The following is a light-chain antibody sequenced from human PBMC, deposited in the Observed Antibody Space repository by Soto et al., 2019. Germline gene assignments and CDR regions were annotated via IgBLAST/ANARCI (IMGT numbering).Light chain of an antibody. V-gene: IGKV1-5*03. Sequence: DIQLTQSPSTLSASVGDRVSINCRASQSISAWLAWYQQKPGKAPRLLIYKASTLEIGVPSRFSGSGSGTEFALTISSVQPDDVATYYCQQYNDYSWTFGQGTKVDSK. J-gene: IGKJ1*01. CDR1: QSISAW. CDR2: KAS. CDR3: QQYNDYSWT.